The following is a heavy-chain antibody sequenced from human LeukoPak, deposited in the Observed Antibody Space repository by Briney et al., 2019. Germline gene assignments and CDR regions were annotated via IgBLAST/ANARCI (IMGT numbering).Heavy chain of an antibody. CDR3: ARETGGGNFDY. CDR1: GFTFNNYA. Sequence: GGSLRLSCAASGFTFNNYAMHWVRQAPGKGLEWVAVISYDGSNKYYADSVKGRFTISRDNSKNTLYLQMNSLRAEDTAVYYCARETGGGNFDYWGQGTLVTVSS. CDR2: ISYDGSNK. V-gene: IGHV3-30-3*01. D-gene: IGHD3-16*01. J-gene: IGHJ4*02.